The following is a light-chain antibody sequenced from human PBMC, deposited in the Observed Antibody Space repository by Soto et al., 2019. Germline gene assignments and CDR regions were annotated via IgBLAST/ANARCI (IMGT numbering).Light chain of an antibody. Sequence: DTVMTQSPLSLPVTPGESASISCRSSQSLLHSNGYNYLDWYLQKPGQSPQLLIYLGSDRASGVPDRVSGSGSGTDFTLKISRVEAEDVGVYYCMQALQTPRTFGQGTKVQIK. CDR2: LGS. J-gene: IGKJ1*01. CDR1: QSLLHSNGYNY. CDR3: MQALQTPRT. V-gene: IGKV2-28*01.